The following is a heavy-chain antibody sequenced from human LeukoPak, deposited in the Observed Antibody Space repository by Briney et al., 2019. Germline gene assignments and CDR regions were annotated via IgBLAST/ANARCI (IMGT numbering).Heavy chain of an antibody. V-gene: IGHV3-30-3*01. Sequence: GGSLRLSCAASGFTFSSYAMSWVRQAPGRGLEWVAVISYDGSNKYYADSVKGRFTMSRDNSENTVYLQLNNLRAEDTALYYCARDEDNWNYGGGYYRYNGMDVWGQGTTVTVS. CDR1: GFTFSSYA. CDR3: ARDEDNWNYGGGYYRYNGMDV. D-gene: IGHD1-7*01. CDR2: ISYDGSNK. J-gene: IGHJ6*02.